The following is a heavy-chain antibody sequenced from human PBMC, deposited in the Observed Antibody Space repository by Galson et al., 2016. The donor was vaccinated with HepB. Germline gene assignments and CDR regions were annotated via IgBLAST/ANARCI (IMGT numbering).Heavy chain of an antibody. D-gene: IGHD2-2*01. CDR1: GGSITSGTKY. CDR2: ISTSGTT. Sequence: TLSLTCTVSGGSITSGTKYWTWIRQPAGKGLEWIGGISTSGTTNYNPSLRSRVTISVDTSKTQLSLKLRSVTASDTAMYCSATMPGSWDQGTLVTVSS. J-gene: IGHJ5*02. V-gene: IGHV4-61*02. CDR3: ATMPGS.